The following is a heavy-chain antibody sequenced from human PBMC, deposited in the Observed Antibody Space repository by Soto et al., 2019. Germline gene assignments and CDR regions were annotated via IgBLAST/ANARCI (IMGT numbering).Heavy chain of an antibody. V-gene: IGHV4-30-4*01. CDR1: GGSISGGVHS. Sequence: QVQLQESGPGLVKPSETLSLTCTVSGGSISGGVHSWSWIRQPPGKGLEWIGHILDSGSTYYNPSLKRRLTISVDTSKNQFSLRLSSVTAADTAVYYCAREIMPLTNDWYFDLWGRGTLVTVSS. D-gene: IGHD2-8*01. CDR3: AREIMPLTNDWYFDL. J-gene: IGHJ2*01. CDR2: ILDSGST.